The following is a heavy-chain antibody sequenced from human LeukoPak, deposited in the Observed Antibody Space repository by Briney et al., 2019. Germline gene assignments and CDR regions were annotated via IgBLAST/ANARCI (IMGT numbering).Heavy chain of an antibody. Sequence: PSETLSLTCTVSGGSISSYSWSWIRQPPGKGLEWIGYIYHSGSTYYNPSLKSRVTISVDRSKNQFSLKLSSVTAADTAVYYCARGTYYYDSSGYVFDYWGQGTLVTVSS. J-gene: IGHJ4*02. CDR3: ARGTYYYDSSGYVFDY. V-gene: IGHV4-30-2*01. CDR2: IYHSGST. CDR1: GGSISSYS. D-gene: IGHD3-22*01.